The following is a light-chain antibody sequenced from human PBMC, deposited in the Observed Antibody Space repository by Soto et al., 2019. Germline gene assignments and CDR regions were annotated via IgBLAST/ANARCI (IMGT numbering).Light chain of an antibody. V-gene: IGKV1-6*01. CDR3: LQDHSHPLT. CDR2: AAS. Sequence: AIQITQFPSSLSASVGDRATITYRASQDIRSDLGWYQQRPGKAPKLLIYAASSLHSRVPSRFSGSGSGTDFTLTISSLQPEDFATYYCLQDHSHPLTFGGGTKVDNK. CDR1: QDIRSD. J-gene: IGKJ4*01.